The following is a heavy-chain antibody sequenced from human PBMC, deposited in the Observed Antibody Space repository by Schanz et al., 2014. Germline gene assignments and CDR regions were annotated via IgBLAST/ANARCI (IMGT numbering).Heavy chain of an antibody. D-gene: IGHD6-13*01. V-gene: IGHV1-18*04. CDR1: GYTLTAYY. Sequence: QVQLVQSGAEVKKPGASVKVSCKASGYTLTAYYMHWVRQAPGQGPEWMGWISDYNADTKYAQKVQGRVTMTTDTSTSTAYMELRSLRSDDTAVYYCAGATYSSSWYGGSEYFQHWGQGTLVTVSS. CDR3: AGATYSSSWYGGSEYFQH. CDR2: ISDYNADT. J-gene: IGHJ1*01.